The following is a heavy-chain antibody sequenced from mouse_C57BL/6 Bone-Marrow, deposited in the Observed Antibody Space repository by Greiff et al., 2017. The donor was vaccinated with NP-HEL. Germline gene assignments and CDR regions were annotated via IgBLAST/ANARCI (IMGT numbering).Heavy chain of an antibody. Sequence: EGKEGEAGGGVVQSGRSLRLSCATWGGRGREGEREGDREAEGKGREGRGESRKKANDYTTEYSASVKGRFIVSRDTSQSILYLQMNALRAEDTAIYYCARDNWDWYFDVWGTGTTVTVSS. J-gene: IGHJ1*03. CDR1: GGRGREGE. CDR3: ARDNWDWYFDV. CDR2: SRKKANDYTT. V-gene: IGHV7-1*01. D-gene: IGHD4-1*01.